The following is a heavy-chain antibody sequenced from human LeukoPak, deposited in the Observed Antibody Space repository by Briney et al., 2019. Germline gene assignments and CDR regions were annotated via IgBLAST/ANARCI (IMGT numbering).Heavy chain of an antibody. V-gene: IGHV1-69*01. CDR3: ARVARWLQFNWFDP. CDR1: GGTFSSYA. Sequence: SVKVPCKASGGTFSSYAISWVRQAPGQGLEWMGGIIPIFGTANYAQKFQGRVTITADESTSTAYMELSSLRSEDTAVYYCARVARWLQFNWFDPWGQGTLVTVSS. D-gene: IGHD5-24*01. J-gene: IGHJ5*02. CDR2: IIPIFGTA.